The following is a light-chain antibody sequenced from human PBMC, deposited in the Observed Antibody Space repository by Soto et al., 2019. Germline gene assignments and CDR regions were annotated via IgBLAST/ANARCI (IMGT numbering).Light chain of an antibody. CDR1: SSDVGGYNY. Sequence: QSVLTQPASVSGSPGQSITISCTGTSSDVGGYNYVSWYQQHPGKAPKLMIYEVTNRPSGVSNRFSGSKSGNTASLTISGLQAEDEADYYCTSYRSSSTPVVFCGGTKLTVL. J-gene: IGLJ2*01. CDR3: TSYRSSSTPVV. CDR2: EVT. V-gene: IGLV2-14*01.